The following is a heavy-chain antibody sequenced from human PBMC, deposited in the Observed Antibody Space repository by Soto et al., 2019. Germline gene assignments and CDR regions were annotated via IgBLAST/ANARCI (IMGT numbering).Heavy chain of an antibody. D-gene: IGHD6-13*01. V-gene: IGHV3-13*01. CDR2: IGTAGDT. CDR1: GFTFSGFD. CDR3: AKSQEIGTHFFDS. J-gene: IGHJ4*02. Sequence: GALRLSCEASGFTFSGFDMHWVRQPTGKGLEWVSSIGTAGDTYYAVSVKGRFTISRDNAKNSLSLQMNSLRAGDMAVYFCAKSQEIGTHFFDSWGQGTQVTVSS.